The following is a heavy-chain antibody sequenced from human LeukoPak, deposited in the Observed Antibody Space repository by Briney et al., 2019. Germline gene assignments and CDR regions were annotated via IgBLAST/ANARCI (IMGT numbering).Heavy chain of an antibody. Sequence: GGSLRLSCAASGFTFSSFGMHWVRQAPGKGLEWVAVISYDGSNKYYADSVKGRFTISRDNSKNTLYLQMNSLRAEDTAAYYCAKVVSCQAAADDYWGQGTLVTVSS. CDR2: ISYDGSNK. CDR3: AKVVSCQAAADDY. J-gene: IGHJ4*02. CDR1: GFTFSSFG. V-gene: IGHV3-30*18. D-gene: IGHD6-13*01.